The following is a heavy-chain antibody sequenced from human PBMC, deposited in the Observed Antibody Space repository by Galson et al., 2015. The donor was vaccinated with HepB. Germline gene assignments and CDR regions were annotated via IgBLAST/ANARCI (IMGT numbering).Heavy chain of an antibody. J-gene: IGHJ6*02. CDR2: ISYDGNIK. V-gene: IGHV3-30*04. CDR1: GFTFSNFP. D-gene: IGHD1-7*01. Sequence: SLRLSCAASGFTFSNFPLHWVRQAPGKGLEWVAVISYDGNIKYYIDSVKSRFTISRDNSKNTLSLQMNSLRAEDTAVYYCARDITGTTSSYYYTMDVWGQGTAVTVSS. CDR3: ARDITGTTSSYYYTMDV.